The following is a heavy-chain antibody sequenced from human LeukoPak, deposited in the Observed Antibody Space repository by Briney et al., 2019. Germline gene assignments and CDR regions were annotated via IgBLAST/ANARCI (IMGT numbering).Heavy chain of an antibody. CDR3: AKDAQRGFDYSNSLEY. J-gene: IGHJ4*02. D-gene: IGHD4-11*01. Sequence: GGSLRLSCAASGLTFCHYGFHWVRQAPGKGLEWVAVIWSDGTNQFYADSVKGRFTISRDYSQKTVYLEMHSLRTEDTAMYYCAKDAQRGFDYSNSLEYWGPGTLVTVSS. CDR2: IWSDGTNQ. V-gene: IGHV3-33*06. CDR1: GLTFCHYG.